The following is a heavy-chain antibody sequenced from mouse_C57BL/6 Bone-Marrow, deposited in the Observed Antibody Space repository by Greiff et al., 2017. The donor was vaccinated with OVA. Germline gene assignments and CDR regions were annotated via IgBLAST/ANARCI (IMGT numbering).Heavy chain of an antibody. CDR3: ARPSSGSWFAY. V-gene: IGHV3-6*01. CDR2: ISYDGSN. CDR1: GYSITSGYY. J-gene: IGHJ3*01. D-gene: IGHD3-2*02. Sequence: VQLQQSGPGLVKPSQSLSLTCSVTGYSITSGYYWNWIRQFPGNKLEWMGYISYDGSNNYNPSLKNRISITRDTSKNQFFLKLNSVTTEDTATYYCARPSSGSWFAYWGQGTLVTVSA.